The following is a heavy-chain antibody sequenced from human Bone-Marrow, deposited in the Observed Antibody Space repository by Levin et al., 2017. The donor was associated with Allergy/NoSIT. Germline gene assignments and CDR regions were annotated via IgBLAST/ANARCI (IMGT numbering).Heavy chain of an antibody. D-gene: IGHD3-9*01. CDR1: GFTFSSYA. Sequence: GGSLRLSCAASGFTFSSYAMSWVRQAPGKGLEWVSAISGSGGSTYYADSVKGRFTISRDNSKNTLYLQMNSLRAEDTAVYYCAKASARYYDILTGYPVSDYWGQGTLVTVSS. CDR3: AKASARYYDILTGYPVSDY. J-gene: IGHJ4*02. V-gene: IGHV3-23*01. CDR2: ISGSGGST.